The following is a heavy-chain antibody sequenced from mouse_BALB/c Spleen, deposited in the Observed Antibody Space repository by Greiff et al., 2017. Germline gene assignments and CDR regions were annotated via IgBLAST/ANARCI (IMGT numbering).Heavy chain of an antibody. Sequence: EVKVVESGGGLVQPGGSRKLSCAASGFTFSSFGMHWVRQAPEKGLEWVAYISSGSSTIYYADTVKGRFTISRDNPKNTLFLQMTSLRSEDTAMYYCARKGKRYDDAWFAYWGQGTLVTVSA. V-gene: IGHV5-17*02. J-gene: IGHJ3*01. D-gene: IGHD2-14*01. CDR1: GFTFSSFG. CDR2: ISSGSSTI. CDR3: ARKGKRYDDAWFAY.